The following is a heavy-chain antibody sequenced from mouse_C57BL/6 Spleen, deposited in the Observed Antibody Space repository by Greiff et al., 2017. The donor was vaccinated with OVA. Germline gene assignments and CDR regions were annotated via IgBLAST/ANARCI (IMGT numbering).Heavy chain of an antibody. D-gene: IGHD2-4*01. J-gene: IGHJ2*01. CDR3: ARAMIKIHYYFDY. V-gene: IGHV1-81*01. Sequence: QVQLKQSGAELARPGASVKLSCKASGYTFTSYGISWVKQRTGQGLEWIGEIYPRSGNTYYNEKFKGKATLTADKSSSTAYMELRSLTSEDSAVYFCARAMIKIHYYFDYWGQGTTLTVSS. CDR1: GYTFTSYG. CDR2: IYPRSGNT.